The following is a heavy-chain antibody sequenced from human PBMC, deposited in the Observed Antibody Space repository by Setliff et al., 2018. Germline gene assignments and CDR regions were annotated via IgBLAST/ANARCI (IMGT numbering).Heavy chain of an antibody. CDR2: ITNDGRYE. D-gene: IGHD4-4*01. CDR3: ATSTITTYYFDY. J-gene: IGHJ4*01. Sequence: SLRLSCEASGFRFSEYGMNWVRQAPGKGPEWVSVITNDGRYEYYADSVKGRFTISRDNSKNTLYLQMNSLRAEDTAVYYCATSTITTYYFDYWGHGTLVTVSS. V-gene: IGHV3-33*01. CDR1: GFRFSEYG.